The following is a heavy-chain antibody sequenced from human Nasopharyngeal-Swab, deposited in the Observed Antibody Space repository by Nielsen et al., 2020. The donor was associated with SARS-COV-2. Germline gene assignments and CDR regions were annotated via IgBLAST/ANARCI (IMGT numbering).Heavy chain of an antibody. CDR3: ARDYKQWLVFDY. V-gene: IGHV4-39*07. CDR1: GGPISSSSYY. Sequence: SETLSLTCTVSGGPISSSSYYWGWIRQPPGKGLEWIGSIYYSGSTYYNPSLKSRVTISVDTSKNQFSLKLSSVTAADTAVYYCARDYKQWLVFDYWGQGTLVTVSS. D-gene: IGHD6-19*01. J-gene: IGHJ4*02. CDR2: IYYSGST.